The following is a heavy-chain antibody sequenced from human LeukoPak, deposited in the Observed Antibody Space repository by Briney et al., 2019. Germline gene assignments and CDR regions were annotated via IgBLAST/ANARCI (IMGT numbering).Heavy chain of an antibody. D-gene: IGHD2-15*01. CDR1: GFTFSSYA. CDR3: ASELYCSGGSCYEERSDY. J-gene: IGHJ4*02. V-gene: IGHV3-33*08. CDR2: IWYDGSNK. Sequence: PGRSLRLSCAASGFTFSSYAMHWVRQAPGKGLEWVAVIWYDGSNKYYADSVKGRFTISRDNSKNTLYLQMNSLRAEDTAVYYCASELYCSGGSCYEERSDYWGQGTLVTVSS.